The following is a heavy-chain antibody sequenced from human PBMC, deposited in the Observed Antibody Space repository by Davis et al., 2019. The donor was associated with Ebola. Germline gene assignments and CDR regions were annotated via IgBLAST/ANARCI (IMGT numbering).Heavy chain of an antibody. CDR1: GYTFASHG. CDR3: ARGHSSSSIDS. Sequence: ASVKVSCKASGYTFASHGINWVRQAPGQGLQWLGWISPDNGDTKSAQSLHGGVTMTTDTSTNTAYMELTSLTSDDTAVYYCARGHSSSSIDSWGQGTLVTVSS. CDR2: ISPDNGDT. J-gene: IGHJ4*02. D-gene: IGHD6-6*01. V-gene: IGHV1-18*01.